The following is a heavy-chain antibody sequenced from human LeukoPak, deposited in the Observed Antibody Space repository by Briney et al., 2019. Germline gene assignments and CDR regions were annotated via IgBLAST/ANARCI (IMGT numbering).Heavy chain of an antibody. CDR3: AKDPYYYDSSGYYGGYFQH. Sequence: GGSLRLSCAASGFIFSSYAMSWVRQAPGKGLEWVSAISGSGGSTYYADSVKGRFTISRDNSKNTLYLQMNSLRAEDTAVYYCAKDPYYYDSSGYYGGYFQHWGQGTLVTVSS. V-gene: IGHV3-23*01. D-gene: IGHD3-22*01. CDR1: GFIFSSYA. J-gene: IGHJ1*01. CDR2: ISGSGGST.